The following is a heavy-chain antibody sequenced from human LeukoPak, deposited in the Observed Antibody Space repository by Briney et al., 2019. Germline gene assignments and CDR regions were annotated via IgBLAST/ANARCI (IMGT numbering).Heavy chain of an antibody. V-gene: IGHV4-4*02. J-gene: IGHJ4*02. CDR3: ARRYFDWLFHGYYFDY. CDR1: GGSISSSNW. D-gene: IGHD3-9*01. CDR2: IYHSGST. Sequence: SETLSLTCAVSGGSISSSNWWSWVRQPPGKGLERIGEIYHSGSTNYNPSLKSRVTISVDKSKNQFSLKLSSVTAADTAVYYCARRYFDWLFHGYYFDYWGQGTLVTVSS.